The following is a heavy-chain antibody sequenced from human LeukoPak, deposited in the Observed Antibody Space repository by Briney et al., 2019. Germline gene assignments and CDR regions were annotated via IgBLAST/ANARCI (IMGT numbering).Heavy chain of an antibody. V-gene: IGHV4-59*01. CDR2: IFYSGST. J-gene: IGHJ4*02. CDR1: GGSISSYY. Sequence: SETLSLTCTASGGSISSYYWSWVRQPPGKGLEWIGYIFYSGSTNYNPSLKSRVTISADTSKNKFSLNLSSVTAADTSVYYCARGHLGGSYADYWGQGTLVTVSS. D-gene: IGHD3-16*01. CDR3: ARGHLGGSYADY.